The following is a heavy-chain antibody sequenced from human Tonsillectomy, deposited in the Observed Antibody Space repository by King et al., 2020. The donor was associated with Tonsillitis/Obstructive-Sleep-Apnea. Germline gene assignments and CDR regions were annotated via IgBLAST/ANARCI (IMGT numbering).Heavy chain of an antibody. J-gene: IGHJ2*01. CDR1: GYSFTSYW. D-gene: IGHD3-22*01. CDR2: IYPGESDT. CDR3: ARIFYYFDSSGQKYFDV. Sequence: QLVQSGAEVKKSGESLKISCEASGYSFTSYWIGWVRQMPGKGLEWMGIIYPGESDTRYSPSFQGQVAISADKSISTAYLQWSSLKASDTAIYYCARIFYYFDSSGQKYFDVWGRGTLVTVSS. V-gene: IGHV5-51*03.